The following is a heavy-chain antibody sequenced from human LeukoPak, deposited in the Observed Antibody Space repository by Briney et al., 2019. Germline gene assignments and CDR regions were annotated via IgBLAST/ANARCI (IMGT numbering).Heavy chain of an antibody. D-gene: IGHD3-3*01. CDR3: ARDALRFLEWLSRGFDY. Sequence: AGRSLRLSCAASGFTFSSYAMHWVRQAPGKGLEWEAVISYDGSNKYYADSVKGRFTISRDNSKNTLYLQMNSLRAEDTAVYYCARDALRFLEWLSRGFDYWGQGTLVTVSS. CDR1: GFTFSSYA. V-gene: IGHV3-30-3*01. CDR2: ISYDGSNK. J-gene: IGHJ4*02.